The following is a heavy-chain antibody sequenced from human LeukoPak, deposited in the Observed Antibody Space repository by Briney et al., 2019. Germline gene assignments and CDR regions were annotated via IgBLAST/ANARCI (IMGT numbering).Heavy chain of an antibody. CDR1: GYTLIELS. CDR3: AAIVVVPAAERYFDY. J-gene: IGHJ4*02. D-gene: IGHD2-2*01. V-gene: IGHV1-24*01. Sequence: ASVKVSCKVSGYTLIELSMHWVRQAPGKWLEWMGGFDPEDGETIYAQKFQGRVTMTEDTSTDTAYMELSSLRSEDTAVYYCAAIVVVPAAERYFDYWGQGTLVTVSS. CDR2: FDPEDGET.